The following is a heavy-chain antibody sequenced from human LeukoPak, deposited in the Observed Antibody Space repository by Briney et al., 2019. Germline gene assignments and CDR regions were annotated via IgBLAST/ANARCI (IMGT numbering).Heavy chain of an antibody. CDR3: AKARTSTGGYHFDY. D-gene: IGHD2-8*02. Sequence: PGGSLRLSCAASGFTFSSYGMHWVRQAPGKGLEWVAVIWYDGSNKYYADSVKGRFTISRDNSKNTLYLQMNSLGAEDTAVYYCAKARTSTGGYHFDYWGQRTPVTVSS. J-gene: IGHJ4*02. CDR2: IWYDGSNK. V-gene: IGHV3-33*06. CDR1: GFTFSSYG.